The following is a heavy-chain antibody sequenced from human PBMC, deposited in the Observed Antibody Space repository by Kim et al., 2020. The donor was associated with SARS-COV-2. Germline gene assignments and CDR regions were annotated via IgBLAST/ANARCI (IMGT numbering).Heavy chain of an antibody. V-gene: IGHV3-11*03. CDR2: TSTSGSYT. J-gene: IGHJ4*02. Sequence: GYLRLSCAASGFTFSDFYILWIRQAPGKGLECLSDTSTSGSYTNYAENVKGRFTVSRDNAENSVSLQMSSLRAEDTAIYYCARRGIGWYSHIDYWGQGTLVTVSS. CDR3: ARRGIGWYSHIDY. D-gene: IGHD2-15*01. CDR1: GFTFSDFY.